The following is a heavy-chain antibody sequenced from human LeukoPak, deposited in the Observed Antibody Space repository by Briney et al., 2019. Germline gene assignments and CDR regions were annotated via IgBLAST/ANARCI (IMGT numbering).Heavy chain of an antibody. CDR3: AKDRPGTALWAFDI. CDR2: ISSSSAYI. CDR1: GFTFSSYS. Sequence: GGSLRLSCAASGFTFSSYSMNWVRQAPGKGLEWVSFISSSSAYISYADSVKGRFTISRDNAKNSLYLQMNNLRAEDTAVYYCAKDRPGTALWAFDIWGQGTMVTVSS. V-gene: IGHV3-21*04. J-gene: IGHJ3*02. D-gene: IGHD1-1*01.